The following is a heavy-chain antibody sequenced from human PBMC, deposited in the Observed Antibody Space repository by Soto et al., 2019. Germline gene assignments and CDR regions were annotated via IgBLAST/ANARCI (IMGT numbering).Heavy chain of an antibody. V-gene: IGHV3-7*03. CDR1: GFTFSSYW. CDR2: IKQDGSEK. Sequence: PGVSLRLSCAASGFTFSSYWMSWVRQAPGKGLEWVANIKQDGSEKYYVDSVKGRFTISRDNAKNSLYLQMNSLRAEDTAVYYCARAIYSSGWYDGTTQYYYYGMDVWGRGTTVTVSS. D-gene: IGHD6-19*01. J-gene: IGHJ6*02. CDR3: ARAIYSSGWYDGTTQYYYYGMDV.